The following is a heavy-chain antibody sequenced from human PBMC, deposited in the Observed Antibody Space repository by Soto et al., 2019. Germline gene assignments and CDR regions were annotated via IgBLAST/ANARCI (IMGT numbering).Heavy chain of an antibody. CDR1: GFTFSGYA. D-gene: IGHD1-26*01. CDR2: IHGGGNSA. V-gene: IGHV3-23*01. Sequence: PGGSLRLSCAASGFTFSGYAMSWVRQAPGKGLEWVSVIHGGGNSAYYADSVKGRFTISRDNAKNSQSLQMNSLRAEDTAVYYCARDASVSGSSRAFDIWGQGTMVTVSS. J-gene: IGHJ3*02. CDR3: ARDASVSGSSRAFDI.